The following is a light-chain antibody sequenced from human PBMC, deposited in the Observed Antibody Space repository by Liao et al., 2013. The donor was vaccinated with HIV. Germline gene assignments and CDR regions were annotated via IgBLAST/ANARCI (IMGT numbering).Light chain of an antibody. J-gene: IGLJ1*01. CDR3: QAWDSTYV. V-gene: IGLV3-1*01. Sequence: SYELTQPPSVSVSPGQTANITCSGHKLEDKYVCWYQQKPGQSPVLVIYQDTKRPSGIPERFSGSNSGNTATLTISGTQAMDEADYYCQAWDSTYVFGTGTKVTVL. CDR1: KLEDKY. CDR2: QDT.